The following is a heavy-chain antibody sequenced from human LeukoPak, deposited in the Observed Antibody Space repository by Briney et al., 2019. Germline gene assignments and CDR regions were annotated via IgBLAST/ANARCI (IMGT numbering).Heavy chain of an antibody. V-gene: IGHV4-39*01. Sequence: SETLSLTCTVSGGSISSSSYYWGWIRQPPGKGLEWIGSIDYSGSTYYNPSLKSRVTISVDTSKNQFSLKLSSVTAADTAVYYCARHDIVVVPAASPTFWGQGTLVTVSS. D-gene: IGHD2-2*01. CDR2: IDYSGST. CDR3: ARHDIVVVPAASPTF. CDR1: GGSISSSSYY. J-gene: IGHJ4*02.